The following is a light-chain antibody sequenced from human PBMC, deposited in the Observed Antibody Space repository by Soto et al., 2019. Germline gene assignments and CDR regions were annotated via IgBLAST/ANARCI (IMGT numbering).Light chain of an antibody. CDR2: EVN. Sequence: QSALTQPPSASGSPGQSVTISCTGTSSDVGGYNYVSWYQQRPGTAPKLIIYEVNKRPSGVPDRVFGSKSGNTASLTVSGLQAEDEADYYCCSFAGTNTFVFGNGTKFTV. CDR3: CSFAGTNTFV. V-gene: IGLV2-8*01. CDR1: SSDVGGYNY. J-gene: IGLJ1*01.